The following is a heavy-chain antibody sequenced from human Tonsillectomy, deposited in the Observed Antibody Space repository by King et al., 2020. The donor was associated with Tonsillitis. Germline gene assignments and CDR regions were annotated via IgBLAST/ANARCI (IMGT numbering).Heavy chain of an antibody. CDR1: GYSFTSYW. V-gene: IGHV5-10-1*03. CDR3: AITYSGYNSPLVDY. Sequence: DVQLVESGAGVKKPGESLKISCKGSGYSFTSYWISWVRQKPGKGLEWMGTIDPSDSYINYSPSFRGHVTISTDNSISTAYLQWSSLKASDTAMYYCAITYSGYNSPLVDYWGQGTLVTVSS. CDR2: IDPSDSYI. D-gene: IGHD5-12*01. J-gene: IGHJ4*02.